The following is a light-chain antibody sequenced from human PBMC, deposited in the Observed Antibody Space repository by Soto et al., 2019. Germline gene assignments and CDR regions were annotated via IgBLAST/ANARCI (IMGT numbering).Light chain of an antibody. CDR1: QSVRTY. J-gene: IGKJ1*01. CDR3: QQYDNWPPVT. Sequence: VMTQSPDTLSLSPGESASLSCRASQSVRTYLAWFQQKPGQAPRLLIYGASARAPGVPARFSGRGSGTEFTLTISNLQSEDFAIYYCQQYDNWPPVTFGPGTKVELK. CDR2: GAS. V-gene: IGKV3-15*01.